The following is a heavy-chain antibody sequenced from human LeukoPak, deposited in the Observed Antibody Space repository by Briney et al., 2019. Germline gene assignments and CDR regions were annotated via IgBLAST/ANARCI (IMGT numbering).Heavy chain of an antibody. CDR2: MNPRGGST. Sequence: GASVKVSCKASGYSFTTYYMHWMRQAPGQGLEWMGTMNPRGGSTNYAQKFQGRVTMIRDPSTSTVYMELSSLGFEDTAVYYCARVDDYGGNSVGYWGQGTLVTVSS. CDR3: ARVDDYGGNSVGY. V-gene: IGHV1-46*01. D-gene: IGHD4-23*01. J-gene: IGHJ4*02. CDR1: GYSFTTYY.